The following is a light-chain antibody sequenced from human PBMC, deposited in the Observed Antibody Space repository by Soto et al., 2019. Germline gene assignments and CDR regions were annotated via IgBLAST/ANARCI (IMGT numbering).Light chain of an antibody. J-gene: IGLJ2*01. CDR1: SSNIGAGYD. CDR3: QSYDSSLSGLV. V-gene: IGLV1-40*01. CDR2: GNS. Sequence: QSALTQPPSVSGAPGQRGTISCTGSSSNIGAGYDVHWYQQLPGTAPKLLIYGNSNRPSGVPDRFSGSKSGTSASLAITGLQAEDEADYCCQSYDSSLSGLVFGGGTKLTVL.